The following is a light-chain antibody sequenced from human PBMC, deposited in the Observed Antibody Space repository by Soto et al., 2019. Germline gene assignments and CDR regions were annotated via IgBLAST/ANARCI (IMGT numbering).Light chain of an antibody. CDR3: NPYVGSNKSI. V-gene: IGLV2-8*01. Sequence: QSVLTQPPSASGSPGQSVTISCIGTASDIGGYNYVSWYQHHPGKAPKRIIYDVTKRPSGVPDRFSGSKSGNTASLAVSGRQDDDDDDYYYNPYVGSNKSIFGSGTKITV. CDR2: DVT. J-gene: IGLJ1*01. CDR1: ASDIGGYNY.